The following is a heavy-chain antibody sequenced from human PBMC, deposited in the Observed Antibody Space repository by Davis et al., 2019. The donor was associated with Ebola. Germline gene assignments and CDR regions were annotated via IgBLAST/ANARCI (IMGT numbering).Heavy chain of an antibody. CDR1: GGSISSGDYY. D-gene: IGHD3-3*01. V-gene: IGHV4-30-4*01. J-gene: IGHJ5*02. Sequence: MPSETLSLTCTVSGGSISSGDYYWSWIRQPPGKGLEWIGYIYYSGSTYYNPSLKSRVTISVDTSKNQFSLKLSSVTAADTAVYYCARSYDFWSGYWFDPWGQGTLVTVSS. CDR3: ARSYDFWSGYWFDP. CDR2: IYYSGST.